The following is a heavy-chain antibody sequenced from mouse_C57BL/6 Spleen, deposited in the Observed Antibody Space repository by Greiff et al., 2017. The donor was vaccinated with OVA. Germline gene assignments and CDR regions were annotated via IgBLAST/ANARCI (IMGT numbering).Heavy chain of an antibody. Sequence: EVKLQESGAELVRPGASVKLSCTASGFNIKDDYMHWVKQRPEQGLEWIGWIDPENGDTEYASKFQGKATITADTSSNTAYLQRSSLTSEDTAGYYWTTGGRRGFDDWGQGTTLTVSS. D-gene: IGHD3-1*01. J-gene: IGHJ2*01. CDR2: IDPENGDT. CDR3: TTGGRRGFDD. CDR1: GFNIKDDY. V-gene: IGHV14-4*01.